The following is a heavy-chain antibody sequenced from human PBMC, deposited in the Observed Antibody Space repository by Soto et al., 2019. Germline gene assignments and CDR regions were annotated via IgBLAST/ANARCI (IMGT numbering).Heavy chain of an antibody. V-gene: IGHV4-34*01. CDR2: INHSGST. CDR1: GGSFSGYY. Sequence: QVQLQQWGAGLLKPSETLSLTCAVYGGSFSGYYWSWIRQPPGKGLEWIGEINHSGSTNYNPSLKSRVTISVDTSKNRFSLKLGSVTAADTAVYYCARGSLRRYGDQGGWYFDLWGRGTLVTVSS. D-gene: IGHD4-17*01. CDR3: ARGSLRRYGDQGGWYFDL. J-gene: IGHJ2*01.